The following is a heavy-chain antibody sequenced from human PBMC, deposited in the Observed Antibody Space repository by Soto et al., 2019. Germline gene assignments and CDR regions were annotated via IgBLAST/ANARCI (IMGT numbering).Heavy chain of an antibody. CDR1: GGTFSSYA. CDR2: IIPIFGTA. J-gene: IGHJ6*02. Sequence: SVKVSCKASGGTFSSYAISWVRQAPGQGLEWMGGIIPIFGTANYAQKFQGRVTITADESTSTAYMELSSLRSEDTAVYYCARVAAGGYCSSTSCYASGMDVWGQGTTVTVSS. V-gene: IGHV1-69*13. CDR3: ARVAAGGYCSSTSCYASGMDV. D-gene: IGHD2-2*01.